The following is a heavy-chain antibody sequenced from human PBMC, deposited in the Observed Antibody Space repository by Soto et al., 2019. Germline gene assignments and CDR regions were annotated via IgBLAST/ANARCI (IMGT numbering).Heavy chain of an antibody. CDR2: IYHSGST. CDR1: GGSISSGGYS. D-gene: IGHD2-21*02. CDR3: AREVSYCGGDCYSSYFGY. V-gene: IGHV4-30-2*01. Sequence: SETLSLTCTVSGGSISSGGYSWSWIRQPPGKGLEWIGYIYHSGSTYYNPSLKSRVTISVDRSKNQFSLKLSSVTAADTAVYYCAREVSYCGGDCYSSYFGYWGQGTLVTVSS. J-gene: IGHJ4*02.